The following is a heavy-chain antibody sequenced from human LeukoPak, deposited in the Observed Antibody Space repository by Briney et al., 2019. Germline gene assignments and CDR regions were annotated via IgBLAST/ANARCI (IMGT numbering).Heavy chain of an antibody. D-gene: IGHD5-18*01. J-gene: IGHJ4*02. V-gene: IGHV3-30*18. CDR1: GFTFSSYG. CDR2: IPNDGSKK. Sequence: GGSLRLSCAASGFTFSSYGMHWVRQAPGKGLDWVAVIPNDGSKKYYADSVKGRFTISRDNSKNTLSLQVSSLRTEDTAVYYCAKDRYSYAFEYSDSWGQGTLVTVSS. CDR3: AKDRYSYAFEYSDS.